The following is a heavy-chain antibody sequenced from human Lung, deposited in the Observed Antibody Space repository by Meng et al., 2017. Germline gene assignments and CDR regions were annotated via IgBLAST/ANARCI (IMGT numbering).Heavy chain of an antibody. CDR1: GGSISSGNW. CDR3: ARNGAYCLHS. D-gene: IGHD4-17*01. V-gene: IGHV4-4*02. J-gene: IGHJ4*02. CDR2: ISHSGNT. Sequence: QVQVQESGPRLVKPSETLSLTCAVAGGSISSGNWWSWVRQPPGKGLEWIGEISHSGNTNYSPSFRGRVTMSVGRSRDQFSLELNSVTAADTAVYFCARNGAYCLHSWGQGTLVTVSS.